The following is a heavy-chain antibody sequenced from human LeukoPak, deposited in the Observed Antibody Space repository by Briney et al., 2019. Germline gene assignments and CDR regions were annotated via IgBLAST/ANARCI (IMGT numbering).Heavy chain of an antibody. J-gene: IGHJ6*03. Sequence: PSETLSLTCTVSGGSISAYYWSWIRPPPGKGLERIGYTSYSGSTKYNPSLKSRVTISVDTSKNQFSLKLRSVTAGDTAVYYCARGEQLVLDYYYYYYMDVWGKGTTVTVSS. CDR1: GGSISAYY. CDR2: TSYSGST. CDR3: ARGEQLVLDYYYYYYMDV. D-gene: IGHD6-13*01. V-gene: IGHV4-59*12.